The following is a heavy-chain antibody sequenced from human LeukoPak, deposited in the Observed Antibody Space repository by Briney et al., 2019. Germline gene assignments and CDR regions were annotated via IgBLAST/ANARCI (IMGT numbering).Heavy chain of an antibody. D-gene: IGHD3-22*01. CDR2: ISSSSRTI. CDR1: GFAFSSYS. Sequence: GGSLRLSCAASGFAFSSYSMNWVRQAPGKGLEWISYISSSSRTIYYADSVKGRFTISRDNAKNSLFLQMNSLRAEDTAVYYCARSNYYDSSGYPSFDNWGQGTLVTVSS. J-gene: IGHJ4*02. CDR3: ARSNYYDSSGYPSFDN. V-gene: IGHV3-48*04.